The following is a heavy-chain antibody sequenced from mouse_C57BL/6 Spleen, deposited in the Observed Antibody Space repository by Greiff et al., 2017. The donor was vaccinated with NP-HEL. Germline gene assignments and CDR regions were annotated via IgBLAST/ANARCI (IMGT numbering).Heavy chain of an antibody. D-gene: IGHD2-3*01. CDR1: GYSITSGYY. Sequence: EVQLQQSGPGLVKPSQSLSLTCSVPGYSITSGYYWNWIRQFPGNKLEWMGYISYDGSNNYNPSLKNRISITRDTSKNQFFLKLNSVTTEDTATYYCARVGDGYWYFDYWGQGTTLTVSS. J-gene: IGHJ2*01. CDR2: ISYDGSN. V-gene: IGHV3-6*01. CDR3: ARVGDGYWYFDY.